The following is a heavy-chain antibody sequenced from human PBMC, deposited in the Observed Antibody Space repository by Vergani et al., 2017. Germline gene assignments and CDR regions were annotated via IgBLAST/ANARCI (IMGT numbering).Heavy chain of an antibody. V-gene: IGHV1-24*01. J-gene: IGHJ3*02. CDR3: ATDLNKLHNRITDPDAVDI. CDR2: FDPEDGET. D-gene: IGHD1-14*01. Sequence: QVQLVQSGAEVKKPGASVKVSCKVSGYTLTELSMHWVRQAPGKGLAWMGGFDPEDGETIYAQKFQGRVTMTEDTSTDTAYMELSSLRSEDTAVYYCATDLNKLHNRITDPDAVDIWGQGTMVTVSS. CDR1: GYTLTELS.